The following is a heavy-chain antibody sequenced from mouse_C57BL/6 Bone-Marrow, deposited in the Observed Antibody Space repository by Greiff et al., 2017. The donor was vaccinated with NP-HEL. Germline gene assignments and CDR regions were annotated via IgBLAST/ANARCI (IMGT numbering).Heavy chain of an antibody. CDR1: GFTFSSYA. CDR2: ISSGGDYI. Sequence: EVMLVESGEGLVKPGGSLKLSCAASGFTFSSYAMSWVRQTPEKRLEWVAYISSGGDYIYYADTVKGRFTISRDNAGKPLYLQMSSLQSEDTAMYYCTRDPLYYDYGYAMDYWGQGTSVTVSS. CDR3: TRDPLYYDYGYAMDY. D-gene: IGHD2-4*01. J-gene: IGHJ4*01. V-gene: IGHV5-9-1*02.